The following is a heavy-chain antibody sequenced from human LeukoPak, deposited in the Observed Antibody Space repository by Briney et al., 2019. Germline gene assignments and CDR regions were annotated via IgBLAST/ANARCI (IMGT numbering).Heavy chain of an antibody. CDR1: GGSNSSYY. CDR2: INHSGST. J-gene: IGHJ4*02. D-gene: IGHD5-18*01. Sequence: SETLSLTCTVSGGSNSSYYWSWIRQPPGKGLEWIGEINHSGSTNYNPSLKSRVTISVDTSKNQFSLKLSSVTAADTAVYYCARDQKYRPRYYFDYWGQGTLVTVSS. CDR3: ARDQKYRPRYYFDY. V-gene: IGHV4-34*01.